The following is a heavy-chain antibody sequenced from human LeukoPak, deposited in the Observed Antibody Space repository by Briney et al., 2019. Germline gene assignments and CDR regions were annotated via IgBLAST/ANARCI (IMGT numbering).Heavy chain of an antibody. CDR3: AKDLNLRYFDY. V-gene: IGHV3-23*01. J-gene: IGHJ4*02. CDR1: GFTFSSYW. CDR2: ISGSGGST. D-gene: IGHD1-7*01. Sequence: GGSLRLSCAASGFTFSSYWMSWVRQAPGKGLEWVSGISGSGGSTYYADSVKGRFTISRDNSKNTLYLQMNSLRAEDTAVYYCAKDLNLRYFDYWGQGTLVTVSS.